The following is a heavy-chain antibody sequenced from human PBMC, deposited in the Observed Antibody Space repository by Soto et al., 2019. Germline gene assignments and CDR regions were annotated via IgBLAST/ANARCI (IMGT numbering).Heavy chain of an antibody. CDR1: GDSVSSNSAA. V-gene: IGHV6-1*01. J-gene: IGHJ6*02. D-gene: IGHD3-16*02. Sequence: QTLSLTCAISGDSVSSNSAAWNWIRRSPSRGLEWLGRTYYRSKWYNDYAVSVKSRITINPDTSKNQFSLQLNSVTPEDTAVYYCARDPVMITFGGVIAPWGMDVWGQGTTVTVSS. CDR3: ARDPVMITFGGVIAPWGMDV. CDR2: TYYRSKWYN.